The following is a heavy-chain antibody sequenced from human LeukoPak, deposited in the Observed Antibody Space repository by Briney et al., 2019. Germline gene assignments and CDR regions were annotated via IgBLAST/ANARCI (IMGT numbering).Heavy chain of an antibody. V-gene: IGHV3-23*01. D-gene: IGHD3-3*01. CDR2: ISGSGGST. CDR3: ARDRVEYYDFWSGYYDY. Sequence: GGSLRLSCAASGLTFSSYAMSWDRQAPGKGLEWVSAISGSGGSTYYADSVKGRFTISRDNAKNSLYLQMNSLRAEDTAVYYCARDRVEYYDFWSGYYDYWGQGTLVTVSS. CDR1: GLTFSSYA. J-gene: IGHJ4*02.